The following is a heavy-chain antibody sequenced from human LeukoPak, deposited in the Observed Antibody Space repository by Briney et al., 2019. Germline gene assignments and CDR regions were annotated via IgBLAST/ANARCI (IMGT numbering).Heavy chain of an antibody. Sequence: ASVKVSCKASGYTFTDYYMHWLRQAPGQGVEWMGWINPNRGGTNYAQKFQGRVTMTRDTSISTAYMELSRLRSDDTAVYDCARGRQFRSGNDFWSGPLGVGFDYWGQGTLVTVSS. CDR1: GYTFTDYY. CDR2: INPNRGGT. J-gene: IGHJ4*02. V-gene: IGHV1-2*02. D-gene: IGHD3-3*01. CDR3: ARGRQFRSGNDFWSGPLGVGFDY.